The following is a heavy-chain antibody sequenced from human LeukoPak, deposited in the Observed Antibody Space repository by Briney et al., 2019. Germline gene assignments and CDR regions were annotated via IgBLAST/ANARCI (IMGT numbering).Heavy chain of an antibody. V-gene: IGHV3-64*01. J-gene: IGHJ4*02. D-gene: IGHD4-23*01. CDR2: ISSNGGST. CDR3: ARARRYGGNLGSFDY. CDR1: GFTFSSYA. Sequence: GGSLRLSCAASGFTFSSYAMHWVRQAPGKGLEYVSAISSNGGSTYYANSVKGRFTISRDNSKNTLYLQMGSLRAEDMAVYYCARARRYGGNLGSFDYWGQGTLVTVSS.